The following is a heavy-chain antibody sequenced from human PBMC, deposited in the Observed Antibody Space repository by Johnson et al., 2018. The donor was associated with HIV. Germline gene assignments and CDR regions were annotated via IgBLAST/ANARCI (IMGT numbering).Heavy chain of an antibody. CDR3: ARVGGGTYCGGDCSNDAFDI. CDR1: GFTFGSYA. J-gene: IGHJ3*02. V-gene: IGHV3-48*03. CDR2: ISRSGSTI. Sequence: VQLVESGGGLVQPGGYLRLSCAASGFTFGSYAMSWIRQAPGKGLEWVSYISRSGSTIYYADSVKGRFTISRDNAKNSLYLQMNSLRAEDTAVYDCARVGGGTYCGGDCSNDAFDIWGQGTMVTVSS. D-gene: IGHD2-21*01.